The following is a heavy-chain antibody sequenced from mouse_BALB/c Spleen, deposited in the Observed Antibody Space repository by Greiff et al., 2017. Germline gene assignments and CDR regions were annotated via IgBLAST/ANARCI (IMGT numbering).Heavy chain of an antibody. D-gene: IGHD4-1*01. J-gene: IGHJ4*01. CDR2: ISSGGSYT. V-gene: IGHV5-6-4*01. CDR1: GFTFSSYT. Sequence: EVQLVESGGGLVKPGGSLKLSCAASGFTFSSYTMSWVRQTPEKRLEWVATISSGGSYTYYPDSVKGRFTISRDNAKNTLYLQMSSLKSEDTAMYYCTRSYLGAMDYWGQGTSVTVSS. CDR3: TRSYLGAMDY.